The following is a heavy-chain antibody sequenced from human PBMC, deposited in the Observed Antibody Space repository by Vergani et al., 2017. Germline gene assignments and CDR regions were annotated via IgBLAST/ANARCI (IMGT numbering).Heavy chain of an antibody. D-gene: IGHD6-13*01. CDR2: IYSGGST. V-gene: IGHV3-53*01. CDR1: GFTVSSNY. CDR3: ARVGQELVLGAFEN. Sequence: EVQLVESGGGLIKPGGSLRLSCAASGFTVSSNYMSWVRQAPGKGREWVSVIYSGGSTYYADSVKGRFTISRDNSKNTLYLQMNSLRAEATAVYYCARVGQELVLGAFENWGQGTMVTVSS. J-gene: IGHJ3*02.